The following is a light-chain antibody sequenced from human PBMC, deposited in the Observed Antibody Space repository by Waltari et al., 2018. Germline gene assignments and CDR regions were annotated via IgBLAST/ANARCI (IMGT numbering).Light chain of an antibody. J-gene: IGLJ2*01. CDR2: EVT. Sequence: WYQQFPGTAPKLLIYEVTNRPSGVPERFSGSKSGYTASLAISGLQPEDEADYYCSSYTTSSTVIFGGGTKLTVL. V-gene: IGLV2-18*02. CDR3: SSYTTSSTVI.